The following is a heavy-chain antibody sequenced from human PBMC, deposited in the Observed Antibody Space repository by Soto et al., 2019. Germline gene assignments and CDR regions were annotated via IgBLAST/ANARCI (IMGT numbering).Heavy chain of an antibody. J-gene: IGHJ4*02. Sequence: QVQLVQSGAEVKKPGASVSVSCKASGYTFTHYYIHWVRRAPGQGLEWMGLINPKTGDTNFAQKFRDRVTMTRDTSTNTANMKLSSLRSDDTAVYYCARVPGHKNSRGEYWGQGTPVTVSS. V-gene: IGHV1-2*02. CDR1: GYTFTHYY. CDR3: ARVPGHKNSRGEY. D-gene: IGHD3-16*01. CDR2: INPKTGDT.